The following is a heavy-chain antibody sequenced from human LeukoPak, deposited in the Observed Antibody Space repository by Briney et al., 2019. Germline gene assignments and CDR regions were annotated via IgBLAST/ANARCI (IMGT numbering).Heavy chain of an antibody. V-gene: IGHV4-39*01. CDR1: GGSISSSSYY. CDR3: ARTLRIAAATYPFDP. D-gene: IGHD6-13*01. CDR2: IYYSGST. J-gene: IGHJ5*02. Sequence: PSETLSLTCTVSGGSISSSSYYWGWIRQPPGKGLEWIGSIYYSGSTYYNPSLKSRVTISVDTSKNQFSLKLSSVTAADTAVYYCARTLRIAAATYPFDPWGQGTLVTVSS.